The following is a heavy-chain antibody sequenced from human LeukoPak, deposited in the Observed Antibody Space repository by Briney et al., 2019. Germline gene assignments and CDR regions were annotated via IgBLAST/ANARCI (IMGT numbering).Heavy chain of an antibody. CDR1: GFTFSSYG. D-gene: IGHD2-2*01. Sequence: GGSLRLSCAAFGFTFSSYGMHWVRQAPGKGLEWVALIWYDGTNKYYADSVKGRFTISRDNSKSTLYLQMNSLRAEDTAVYYCARDYCSSTSCLSDYWGQGTLVTVSS. V-gene: IGHV3-33*01. CDR3: ARDYCSSTSCLSDY. CDR2: IWYDGTNK. J-gene: IGHJ4*02.